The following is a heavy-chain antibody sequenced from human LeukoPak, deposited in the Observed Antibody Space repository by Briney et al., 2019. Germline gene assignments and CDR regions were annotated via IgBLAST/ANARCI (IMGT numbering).Heavy chain of an antibody. CDR3: AKVVTSLYYFDY. CDR2: ISGSGGST. CDR1: GFTFSSYA. Sequence: QPGGSLRLSCAASGFTFSSYAMSWVRQAPGKGLEWVSAISGSGGSTYYADSVKGRFTISGDNSKNTLYLQMNSLRAEDTAVYYCAKVVTSLYYFDYWGQGTLVTVSS. J-gene: IGHJ4*02. D-gene: IGHD2-21*02. V-gene: IGHV3-23*01.